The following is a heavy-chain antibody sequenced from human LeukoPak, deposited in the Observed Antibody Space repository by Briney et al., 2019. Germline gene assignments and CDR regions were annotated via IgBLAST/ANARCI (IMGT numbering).Heavy chain of an antibody. CDR1: GFTFNTYA. V-gene: IGHV3-23*01. Sequence: GGSLRLSCAGYGFTFNTYAMSWVRQAPGKGLEWVSTISGSGGRTYYADSVKGRFTISRDSSKNTLYLQMNSLRAEDTAVYYCAKHQQVYGDSLMDVWGQGTTVTVSS. CDR3: AKHQQVYGDSLMDV. D-gene: IGHD4-17*01. J-gene: IGHJ6*02. CDR2: ISGSGGRT.